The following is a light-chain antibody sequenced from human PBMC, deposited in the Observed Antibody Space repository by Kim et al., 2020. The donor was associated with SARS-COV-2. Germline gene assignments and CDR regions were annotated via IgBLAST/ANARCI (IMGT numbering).Light chain of an antibody. CDR2: GKN. CDR1: SLRSYY. V-gene: IGLV3-19*01. Sequence: SSELTQDPAVSVALGQTVRITCQGDSLRSYYASWYQQKPGQAPVLVIYGKNNRPSGIPDRFSGSSSGNTASLTITGAQAEDEADYYCNSRDSSGNHQSVV. J-gene: IGLJ2*01. CDR3: NSRDSSGNHQSVV.